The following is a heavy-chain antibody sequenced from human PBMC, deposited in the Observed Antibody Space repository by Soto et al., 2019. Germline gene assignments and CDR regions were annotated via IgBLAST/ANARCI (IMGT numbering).Heavy chain of an antibody. V-gene: IGHV3-21*01. CDR2: ISSSSTYI. CDR1: GFTFSSYN. D-gene: IGHD5-12*01. J-gene: IGHJ4*02. CDR3: XRGWLRDPWMH. Sequence: EVQLVESGGDLVKPGGSLSLSCAASGFTFSSYNMNWVRQAPGKGLEWLSSISSSSTYIYYAHSVKGRFTISRDNARXXXXXXXXXXXXXXXXXXXXXRGWLRDPWMHWGQGTLVTVSS.